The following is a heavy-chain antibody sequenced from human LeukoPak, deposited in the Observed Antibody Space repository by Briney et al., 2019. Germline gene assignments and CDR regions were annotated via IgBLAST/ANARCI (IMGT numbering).Heavy chain of an antibody. D-gene: IGHD6-13*01. CDR2: VSRFGGTT. Sequence: GGSLRLPCAASGFTFDSYAMSWVRQAPGKGLEWVSAVSRFGGTTYYADSAKGRFTISRDNSNNTVYLQMNSLRVGDTALYYCVKHVGSRWSNNRFDPWGQGTLVTVS. J-gene: IGHJ5*02. V-gene: IGHV3-23*01. CDR3: VKHVGSRWSNNRFDP. CDR1: GFTFDSYA.